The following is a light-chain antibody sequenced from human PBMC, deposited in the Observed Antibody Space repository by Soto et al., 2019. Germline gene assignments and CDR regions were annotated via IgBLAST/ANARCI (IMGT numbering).Light chain of an antibody. J-gene: IGLJ7*01. CDR2: EVT. CDR3: CLYLGGTSV. CDR1: SRDVGGYNY. V-gene: IGLV2-14*01. Sequence: QSALTQPASVSGSPGQSITISCAGTSRDVGGYNYVSWYQQYPGKAPKVIISEVTNRPSGVPNRFSGSKSGNTASLTISGLQAEDEADYYCCLYLGGTSVFGGGTQLTVL.